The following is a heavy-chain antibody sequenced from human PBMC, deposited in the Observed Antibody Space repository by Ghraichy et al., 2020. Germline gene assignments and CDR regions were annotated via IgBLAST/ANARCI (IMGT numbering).Heavy chain of an antibody. CDR2: INSDGSST. Sequence: GGSLRLSCAASGFTFSSYWMHWVRQAPGKGLVWVSRINSDGSSTSYADSVKGRFTISRDNAKNTLYLQMNSLRAEDTAVYYCARGVLSSVVYPNWFDPWGQGTLVTVSS. J-gene: IGHJ5*02. V-gene: IGHV3-74*01. D-gene: IGHD6-19*01. CDR3: ARGVLSSVVYPNWFDP. CDR1: GFTFSSYW.